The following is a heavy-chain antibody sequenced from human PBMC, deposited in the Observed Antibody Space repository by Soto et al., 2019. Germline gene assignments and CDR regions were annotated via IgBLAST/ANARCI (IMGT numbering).Heavy chain of an antibody. Sequence: SETLSLTCAVYGGSFSGYYWSWIRQPPGKGLEWIGEINHSGSTNYNPSLKSRVTISVDTSKNQFSLKLSSVTAADTAVYYCARGLTVTTGTYYYYGMDGWGQGTTVTVSS. D-gene: IGHD4-4*01. J-gene: IGHJ6*02. CDR2: INHSGST. CDR1: GGSFSGYY. V-gene: IGHV4-34*01. CDR3: ARGLTVTTGTYYYYGMDG.